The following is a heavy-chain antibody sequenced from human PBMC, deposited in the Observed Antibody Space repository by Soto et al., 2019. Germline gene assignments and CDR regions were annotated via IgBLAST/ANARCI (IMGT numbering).Heavy chain of an antibody. V-gene: IGHV4-34*01. D-gene: IGHD6-19*01. Sequence: PSETLSLTCAVYGGSFSGYYWSWIRQPPGKGLEWIGEINHSGSTNYNPSLKSRVTISVDTSKNQFSLKLSSVTAADTAVYYCARCFHKRMYSSGWYSGSYHDYWGQGTLVTVSS. J-gene: IGHJ4*02. CDR2: INHSGST. CDR1: GGSFSGYY. CDR3: ARCFHKRMYSSGWYSGSYHDY.